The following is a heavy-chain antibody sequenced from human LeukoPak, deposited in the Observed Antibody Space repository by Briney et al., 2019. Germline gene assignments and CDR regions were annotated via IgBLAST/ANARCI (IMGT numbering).Heavy chain of an antibody. V-gene: IGHV3-23*01. CDR3: AKAAYYYDRSCHGADY. D-gene: IGHD3-22*01. CDR2: ISGSGGST. Sequence: PGGSLRLSCAASGFTFSSYAMSWVRQAPGKGLEWVSAISGSGGSTYYADSVKGRFTISRDNSKNTLYLQMNSLRAEDTAVYYCAKAAYYYDRSCHGADYWGQGTLVTVSS. J-gene: IGHJ4*02. CDR1: GFTFSSYA.